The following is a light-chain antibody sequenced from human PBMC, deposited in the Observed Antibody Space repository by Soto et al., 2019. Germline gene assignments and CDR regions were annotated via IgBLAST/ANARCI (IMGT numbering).Light chain of an antibody. CDR1: QTISSY. CDR3: QQTYSTPSTWT. CDR2: AAS. V-gene: IGKV1-39*01. Sequence: DIQMTQSPSSLSASVGDRVTITCRASQTISSYLNWYQQTPGRAPKLLIYAASSLQGGVPSRFSGSGSGTDFPLPISSLQPEDFATFYCQQTYSTPSTWTFGQGTKVEIK. J-gene: IGKJ1*01.